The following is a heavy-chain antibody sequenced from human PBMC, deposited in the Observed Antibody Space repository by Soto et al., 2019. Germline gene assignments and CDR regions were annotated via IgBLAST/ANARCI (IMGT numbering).Heavy chain of an antibody. V-gene: IGHV1-18*01. CDR1: GYIFVNYG. Sequence: QVQLVQSGDEVKKPGASVKVSCKASGYIFVNYGIAWVRQAPRQGLEWMGWISPYTGNTHSASKVQGSLTMTTDTATSTAYMDLGRLTSADTAVYYCVMVDNYVTPTPQDVWGQGTTVTVSS. J-gene: IGHJ6*02. CDR3: VMVDNYVTPTPQDV. D-gene: IGHD3-16*01. CDR2: ISPYTGNT.